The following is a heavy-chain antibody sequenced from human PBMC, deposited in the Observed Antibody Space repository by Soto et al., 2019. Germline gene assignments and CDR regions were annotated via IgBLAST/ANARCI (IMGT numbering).Heavy chain of an antibody. J-gene: IGHJ4*02. D-gene: IGHD4-17*01. CDR2: IFYTGNT. V-gene: IGHV4-59*08. CDR1: GGSISNYY. Sequence: QVQLQESGPGLVKPSETLSLTCTVSGGSISNYYWGWILQPPGKGLEWIGYIFYTGNTNYNPSLKSRVTISVDMSMNQFSLKLNSVTAADTAVYYCARRDATTDFDYWGQGTLVTVSS. CDR3: ARRDATTDFDY.